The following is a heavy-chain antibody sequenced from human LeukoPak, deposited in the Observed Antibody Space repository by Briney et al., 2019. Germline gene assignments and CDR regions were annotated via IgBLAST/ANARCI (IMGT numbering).Heavy chain of an antibody. J-gene: IGHJ4*02. D-gene: IGHD3-10*01. Sequence: GGSLRLSCAASGFTFSDYYMSWIRLAPGKGLERVSYISGGSRYTNYADSVKGRFTISRDNAKNSLYLQMNSLRAGDTAVYYCAREYGSGSCFDFWGQGTLVTVSS. V-gene: IGHV3-11*05. CDR3: AREYGSGSCFDF. CDR2: ISGGSRYT. CDR1: GFTFSDYY.